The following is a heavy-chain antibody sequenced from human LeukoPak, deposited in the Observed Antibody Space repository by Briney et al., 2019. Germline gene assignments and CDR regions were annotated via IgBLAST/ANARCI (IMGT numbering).Heavy chain of an antibody. CDR1: GFTFSSYW. CDR2: IEQDGSEK. V-gene: IGHV3-7*02. J-gene: IGHJ4*02. Sequence: GGSLRLSCAASGFTFSSYWMSWVRQAPGKGLEWVANIEQDGSEKYYVDSVKGRFTISRDNAKNSLYLQMNSLRAEDTAVYYCARKYCSTTSCLFDNWGQGTLVTVSS. D-gene: IGHD2-2*01. CDR3: ARKYCSTTSCLFDN.